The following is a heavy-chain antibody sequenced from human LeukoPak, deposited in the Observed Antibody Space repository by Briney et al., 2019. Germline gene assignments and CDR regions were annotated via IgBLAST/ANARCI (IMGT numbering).Heavy chain of an antibody. V-gene: IGHV3-23*01. J-gene: IGHJ4*02. Sequence: PGGSLRLSCAASGFTFSSYAMSWVRQAPGKGLEWVSAISGSGGSTYYADSVKGRFTIPRDNSKNTLYLQMNSLRAEDTAVYYCAIPSLVEMATIIALGIPLFDYWGQGTLVTVSS. CDR2: ISGSGGST. CDR3: AIPSLVEMATIIALGIPLFDY. D-gene: IGHD5-24*01. CDR1: GFTFSSYA.